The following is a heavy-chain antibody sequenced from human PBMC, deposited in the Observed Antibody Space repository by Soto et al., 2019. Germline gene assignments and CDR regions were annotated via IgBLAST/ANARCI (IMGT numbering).Heavy chain of an antibody. CDR3: ARDGEYCGGDCYGVNWAYYYYGMDV. CDR2: ISAYNGNT. Sequence: ASVKVSCKASGYTFTSYGISWVRQAPGQGLEWMGWISAYNGNTNYAQKLQGRVTMTTDTSTSTAYMELRSLRSDDTAVYYCARDGEYCGGDCYGVNWAYYYYGMDVWGQGTTVTVSS. CDR1: GYTFTSYG. V-gene: IGHV1-18*01. D-gene: IGHD2-21*02. J-gene: IGHJ6*02.